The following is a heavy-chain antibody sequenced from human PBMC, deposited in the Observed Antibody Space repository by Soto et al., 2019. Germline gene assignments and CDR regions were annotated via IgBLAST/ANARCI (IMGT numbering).Heavy chain of an antibody. CDR1: GFTFSNYG. CDR2: ISGTGGRT. CDR3: ANEMIASTFADFFDY. J-gene: IGHJ4*02. V-gene: IGHV3-23*01. D-gene: IGHD3-16*01. Sequence: EVQLLESGGGLIQPGGSLRLSCEASGFTFSNYGMTWVRLAPGKGLEWVSTISGTGGRTFYADPVKGRFTISRDNSKDTLNLQMKRRRAEETAVYYCANEMIASTFADFFDYRGQGTLFTLS.